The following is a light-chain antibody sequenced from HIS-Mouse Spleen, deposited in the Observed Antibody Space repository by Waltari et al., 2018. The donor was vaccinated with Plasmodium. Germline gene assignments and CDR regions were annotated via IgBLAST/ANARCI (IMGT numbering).Light chain of an antibody. Sequence: DIHMTQSPSSLSPSVGDRVTITCRARQSISSYLNWYQQKPGKAPKLLIYAASSLKSAVPSMFSGSGSGTDFTLTISSLQPEDFATYYCQQNYNTWTFGQETKVEIK. J-gene: IGKJ1*01. V-gene: IGKV1-39*01. CDR3: QQNYNTWT. CDR1: QSISSY. CDR2: AAS.